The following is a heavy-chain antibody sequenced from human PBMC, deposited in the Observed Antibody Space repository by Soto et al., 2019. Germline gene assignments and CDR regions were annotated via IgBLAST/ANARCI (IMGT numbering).Heavy chain of an antibody. D-gene: IGHD5-12*01. CDR1: GGSISSGGYS. J-gene: IGHJ4*02. V-gene: IGHV4-30-2*01. Sequence: QLQLQESGSGRVKPSQTLSLTCAVSGGSISSGGYSWSWIRQPPGKGLEWIGYSCHSGRTYYNPSLKSRVTISVDRPKNQFSLKLSSVTAADTAVYYCAAGGGLPRYYWGQGTLVTVSS. CDR2: SCHSGRT. CDR3: AAGGGLPRYY.